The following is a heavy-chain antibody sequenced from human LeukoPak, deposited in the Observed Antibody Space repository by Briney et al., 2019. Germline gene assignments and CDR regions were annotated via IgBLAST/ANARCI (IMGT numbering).Heavy chain of an antibody. CDR2: VTPTSGNT. D-gene: IGHD2-8*01. V-gene: IGHV1-8*03. J-gene: IGHJ4*02. CDR1: GYTFTSYD. Sequence: ASVKVSCKASGYTFTSYDVNWVRQAPGQGLEWMGWVTPTSGNTGYAQRFQGRVTISRDTSIGTAYLELSSLRSEDTAVYYCARGETQCMDYWGQGTLVTVSS. CDR3: ARGETQCMDY.